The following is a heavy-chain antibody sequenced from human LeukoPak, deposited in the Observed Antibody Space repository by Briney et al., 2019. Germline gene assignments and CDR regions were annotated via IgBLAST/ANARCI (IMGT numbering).Heavy chain of an antibody. D-gene: IGHD3-22*01. V-gene: IGHV3-7*01. CDR1: GFTFSTCW. CDR3: VRDREVRGWYFDL. Sequence: PGGSLRLSCAASGFTFSTCWMSWVRQAPGKGLEWVAIIKGDGSEKAYVDSVKGRFSISRDNAENSLYLQMSSLRAEDTAVYYCVRDREVRGWYFDLWGRGTLVTVSS. J-gene: IGHJ2*01. CDR2: IKGDGSEK.